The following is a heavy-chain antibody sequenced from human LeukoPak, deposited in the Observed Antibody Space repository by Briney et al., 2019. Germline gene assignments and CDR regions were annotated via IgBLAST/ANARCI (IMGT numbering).Heavy chain of an antibody. J-gene: IGHJ6*03. Sequence: ASVKVSCKASGYTFTTYDINWVRQATGQGPEWMGWINPKSGNTGYARKFQGRVTFSRDTSINTVYLDMTSLTSEDTAVYYCARGGRYYDSSIDVYFDYHFMQVWGTGTTVTVSS. CDR3: ARGGRYYDSSIDVYFDYHFMQV. CDR1: GYTFTTYD. CDR2: INPKSGNT. D-gene: IGHD3-3*01. V-gene: IGHV1-8*03.